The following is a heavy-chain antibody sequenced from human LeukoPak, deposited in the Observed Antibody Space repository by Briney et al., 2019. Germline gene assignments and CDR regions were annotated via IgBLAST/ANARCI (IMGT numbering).Heavy chain of an antibody. D-gene: IGHD3-9*01. CDR2: ISGSSERT. CDR1: GFTFNNYA. V-gene: IGHV3-23*01. Sequence: GGSLRLSCTASGFTFNNYAMSWVRQAPGKGLEWVSGISGSSERTYFAESVKGRFHISRDNSKNTLYLQMNSLRAEDTAEYYCAKDAERGYDDILTGYSYFSYMDVWAKGTTVTVSS. CDR3: AKDAERGYDDILTGYSYFSYMDV. J-gene: IGHJ6*03.